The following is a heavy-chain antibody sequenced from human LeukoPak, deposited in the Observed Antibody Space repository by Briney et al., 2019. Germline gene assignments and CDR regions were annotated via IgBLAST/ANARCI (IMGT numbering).Heavy chain of an antibody. CDR3: AKGGGYSGWYDY. Sequence: GGSLRLSCAASGFTFNNYAMSWVRQAPGKGLEWVSAIRGSGGSTYYADSVKGRFTISRDNSKNTLYLQMNSLRAEDTAVYYCAKGGGYSGWYDYWGQGTLVTVSS. V-gene: IGHV3-23*01. CDR2: IRGSGGST. J-gene: IGHJ4*02. D-gene: IGHD6-19*01. CDR1: GFTFNNYA.